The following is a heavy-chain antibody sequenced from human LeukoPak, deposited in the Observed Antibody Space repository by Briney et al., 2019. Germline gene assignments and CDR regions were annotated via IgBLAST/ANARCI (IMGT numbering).Heavy chain of an antibody. V-gene: IGHV3-7*01. J-gene: IGHJ4*02. CDR1: GFTFGSYW. CDR3: ARPTWYIY. D-gene: IGHD6-13*01. CDR2: IKQDGSET. Sequence: GGSLRLSCAASGFTFGSYWMSWVRQAPGKGLEWVAKIKQDGSETYYVDPVKGRFTISRDNAKNSLYLQMNSLRAEDTAVYYCARPTWYIYWGQGTLVTVSS.